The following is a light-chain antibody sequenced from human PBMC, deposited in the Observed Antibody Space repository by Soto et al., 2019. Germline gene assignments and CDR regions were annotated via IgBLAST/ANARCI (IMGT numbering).Light chain of an antibody. Sequence: DILMTQSPSSLSESVGDRVIITCRASQPVTNYLIWYRQIPVKAPKLFIYAASRLQSGVPSRFSGGGSGTDFTLTISSLQPEDFATYYCQQANSFPITFRQGTRLEIK. CDR2: AAS. CDR3: QQANSFPIT. J-gene: IGKJ5*01. V-gene: IGKV1-39*01. CDR1: QPVTNY.